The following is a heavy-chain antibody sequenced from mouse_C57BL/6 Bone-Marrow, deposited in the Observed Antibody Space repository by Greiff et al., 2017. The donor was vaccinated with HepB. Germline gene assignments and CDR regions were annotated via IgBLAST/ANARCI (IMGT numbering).Heavy chain of an antibody. CDR3: AGLADY. Sequence: DVKLQESGGGLVKPGGSLKLSCAASGFTFSSYAMSWVRQTPEKRLEWVATISDGGSYTYYPDNVKGRFTISRDNAKNNLYLQMSHLKSEDTAMYYCAGLADYWGQGTTLTVSS. D-gene: IGHD3-1*01. CDR2: ISDGGSYT. V-gene: IGHV5-4*03. J-gene: IGHJ2*01. CDR1: GFTFSSYA.